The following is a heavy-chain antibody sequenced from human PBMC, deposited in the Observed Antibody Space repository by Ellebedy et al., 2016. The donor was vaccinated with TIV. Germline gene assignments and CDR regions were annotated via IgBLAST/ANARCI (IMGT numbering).Heavy chain of an antibody. CDR2: IYSGGST. D-gene: IGHD3-3*01. CDR1: GFTVSSNY. V-gene: IGHV3-66*01. CDR3: AKEDRGLVVTDFGGIYYHYIDV. Sequence: GESLKISXAASGFTVSSNYMSWVRQAPGKGLEWVSVIYSGGSTYYADSVKGRFTISRDNSKNTLYLQMNSLRAEDTAVYYCAKEDRGLVVTDFGGIYYHYIDVWGKGTTVTVSS. J-gene: IGHJ6*03.